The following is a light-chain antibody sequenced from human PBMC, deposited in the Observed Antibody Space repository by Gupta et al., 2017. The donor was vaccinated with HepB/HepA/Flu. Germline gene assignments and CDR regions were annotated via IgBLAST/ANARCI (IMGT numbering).Light chain of an antibody. V-gene: IGLV3-1*01. CDR2: QDH. Sequence: SSELVQTAAVSVSAGQTVTSTCSGDRLGDKFTSWYQQRPGQSPQLVIYQDHKRPSGIPERFSASNSGSTATLTISETQSRDEAEYFCQAWFGSTAIFGGGTKLTVL. CDR3: QAWFGSTAI. J-gene: IGLJ2*01. CDR1: RLGDKF.